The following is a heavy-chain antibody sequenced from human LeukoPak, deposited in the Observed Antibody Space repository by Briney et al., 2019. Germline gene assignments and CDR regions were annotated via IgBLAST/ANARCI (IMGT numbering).Heavy chain of an antibody. V-gene: IGHV3-7*01. Sequence: GGSLRLSCAASGFTFSSYWMSWVRQAPGKGLEWVANIKQDGSEKYYVDSVKGRFTISRDNAKNSLYLQMNGLRAEDAAVYYCAREEGHYGDYLDYWGQGTLVTVSS. CDR3: AREEGHYGDYLDY. CDR1: GFTFSSYW. D-gene: IGHD4-17*01. J-gene: IGHJ4*02. CDR2: IKQDGSEK.